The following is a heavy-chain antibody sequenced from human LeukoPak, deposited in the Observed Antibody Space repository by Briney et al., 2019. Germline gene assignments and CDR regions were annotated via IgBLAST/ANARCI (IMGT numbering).Heavy chain of an antibody. Sequence: GGSLRLSCAASGFTFSIYWMSWVRQAPGKGLEWVAVVWNGGTNKYYADSVRGRFTISRDNSKNTLYLQMNSLRDEDTAVYYCAKEGTSYCTNGVCHLDYWGQGTLVTVSS. J-gene: IGHJ4*02. CDR1: GFTFSIYW. CDR2: VWNGGTNK. V-gene: IGHV3-30*02. D-gene: IGHD2-8*01. CDR3: AKEGTSYCTNGVCHLDY.